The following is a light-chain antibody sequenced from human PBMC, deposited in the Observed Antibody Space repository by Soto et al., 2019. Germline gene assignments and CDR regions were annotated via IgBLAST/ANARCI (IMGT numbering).Light chain of an antibody. CDR1: SSDLGASDS. CDR3: AAWDDSLNGLV. V-gene: IGLV1-44*01. CDR2: NNN. J-gene: IGLJ3*02. Sequence: QSALTQPPSASGSPGQSVTISCTGTSSDLGASDSVSWYQQLPGTAPKLLMYNNNQRPSGVPDRFSGSKSGTSASLAISGLQSEDEADYHCAAWDDSLNGLVFGGGTKLTVL.